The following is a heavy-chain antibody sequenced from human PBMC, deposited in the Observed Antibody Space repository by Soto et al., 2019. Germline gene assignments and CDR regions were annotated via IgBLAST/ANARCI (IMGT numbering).Heavy chain of an antibody. CDR1: GFTLSDFA. CDR2: MYPDDSDI. V-gene: IGHV5-51*01. D-gene: IGHD3-22*01. J-gene: IGHJ3*02. Sequence: GGSLRLSCSASGFTLSDFAMYWVRRSPGKGLEWMAIMYPDDSDIRYSPSFEAHVTISADKSTSTAFLQWSSLKASDTAMYYCATAYVYDFENSNYYRDAFDIWGQGTLVTVSS. CDR3: ATAYVYDFENSNYYRDAFDI.